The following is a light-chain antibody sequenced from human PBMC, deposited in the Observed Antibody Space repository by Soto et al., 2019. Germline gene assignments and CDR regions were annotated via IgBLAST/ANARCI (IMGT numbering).Light chain of an antibody. Sequence: QSALTPPRSVSGSLGQSVTISCTRTSSDVANYNYVSWYQQHPGKAPKLMIYDVNKRPSGVPYRFSGSKSGNTASLTISGLQAEDEADYYCCSYAGTYTRVFGTGTRVTVL. CDR2: DVN. CDR1: SSDVANYNY. V-gene: IGLV2-11*01. J-gene: IGLJ1*01. CDR3: CSYAGTYTRV.